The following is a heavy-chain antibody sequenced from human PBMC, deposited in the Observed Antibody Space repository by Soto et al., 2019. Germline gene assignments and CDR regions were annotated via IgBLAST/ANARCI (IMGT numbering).Heavy chain of an antibody. J-gene: IGHJ6*02. CDR2: IYYSGST. CDR3: ASGYGDYYYYGMDV. CDR1: GGSISSSSYY. D-gene: IGHD4-17*01. Sequence: SETLSLTCTVSGGSISSSSYYVGWIRQPPGKGLEWIGSIYYSGSTYYNPSLKSRVTISVDTSKNQFSLTLSSVTAADTAVYYCASGYGDYYYYGMDVWGQGTTVNVSS. V-gene: IGHV4-39*01.